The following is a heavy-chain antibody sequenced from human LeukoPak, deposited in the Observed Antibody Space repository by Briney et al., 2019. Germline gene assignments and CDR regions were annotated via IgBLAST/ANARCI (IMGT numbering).Heavy chain of an antibody. J-gene: IGHJ4*02. CDR3: ARQYYYDSSGYFDY. V-gene: IGHV4-59*08. D-gene: IGHD3-22*01. CDR1: DGSISRYY. CDR2: IYYSGSA. Sequence: PSETLSLTCTVSDGSISRYYWSWIRQPPGKGLEWIGYIYYSGSANYNPSLKSRVTISVDTSKNQFSLKLSSVTAADTAVYYCARQYYYDSSGYFDYWGQGTLVTVSS.